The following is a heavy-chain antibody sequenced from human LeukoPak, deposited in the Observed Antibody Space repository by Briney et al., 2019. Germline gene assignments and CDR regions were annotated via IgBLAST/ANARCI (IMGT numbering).Heavy chain of an antibody. D-gene: IGHD5-24*01. CDR2: IFYSGNT. CDR3: ARDNLGSNYFDY. CDR1: GGSISSSSYY. V-gene: IGHV4-39*01. J-gene: IGHJ4*02. Sequence: SETLSLTCTVSGGSISSSSYYWGWIRQPPEKGLEWIGSIFYSGNTYYNPSLKSRVTISVDTSKNQFSLKLSSVTAADTAVYYCARDNLGSNYFDYWGQGTLVTVSS.